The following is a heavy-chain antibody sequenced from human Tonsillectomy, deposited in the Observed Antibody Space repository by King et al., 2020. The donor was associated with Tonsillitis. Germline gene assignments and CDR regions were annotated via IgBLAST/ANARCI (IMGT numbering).Heavy chain of an antibody. CDR2: ISWKSGSI. CDR1: GFTFDDYA. J-gene: IGHJ6*02. D-gene: IGHD3-10*01. V-gene: IGHV3-9*01. CDR3: AKVHMVRGVIMGRYYGMDV. Sequence: QLVQSGGGLVQPGRSLRLSCAASGFTFDDYAMHWVRQAPGKGLEWVSGISWKSGSIGYADSVKGRFTISRDNAKNSLYLQMNSLRAEDTALYYCAKVHMVRGVIMGRYYGMDVWGQGTTVTVSS.